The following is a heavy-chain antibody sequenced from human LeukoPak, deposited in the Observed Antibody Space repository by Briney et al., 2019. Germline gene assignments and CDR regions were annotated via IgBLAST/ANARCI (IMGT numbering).Heavy chain of an antibody. J-gene: IGHJ3*02. CDR2: INTNTGIP. CDR1: GYTFSSHA. D-gene: IGHD6-6*01. Sequence: GASVKVSCKAFGYTFSSHAMNWVRQAPGQGLELMGWINTNTGIPTYAQGFAGRFVFSLYTSVTTAYLQITSLKAEDTAVYYCARDLVSAGFDIWGQGTMVTVSS. V-gene: IGHV7-4-1*02. CDR3: ARDLVSAGFDI.